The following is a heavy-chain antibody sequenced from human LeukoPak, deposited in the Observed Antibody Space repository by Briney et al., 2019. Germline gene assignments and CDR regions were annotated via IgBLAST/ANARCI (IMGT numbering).Heavy chain of an antibody. CDR3: TRETARYSYGYVVGLDY. J-gene: IGHJ4*02. D-gene: IGHD5-18*01. V-gene: IGHV3-30-3*01. CDR1: GFTFSSYA. Sequence: GRSLRLSCAASGFTFSSYAMHWVRQAPGKGLEWVAVISYDGSNKYYADSVKGRFTISRDNSKNTLYLQMNSLRAEDTAVYYCTRETARYSYGYVVGLDYWGQGTLVTVSS. CDR2: ISYDGSNK.